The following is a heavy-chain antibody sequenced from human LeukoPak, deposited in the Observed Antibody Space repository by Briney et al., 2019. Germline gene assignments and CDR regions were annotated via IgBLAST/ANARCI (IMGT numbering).Heavy chain of an antibody. D-gene: IGHD1-1*01. CDR1: GFPFSSYW. V-gene: IGHV3-7*01. CDR3: ARLTGTTGFGY. CDR2: IKQDGSGK. J-gene: IGHJ4*02. Sequence: PGGSLRLSCAASGFPFSSYWMSWVRQAPGKGLEWVANIKQDGSGKYYVDSVKGRFTISRDNAKNSLYLQLNSLRADDTAVYYCARLTGTTGFGYWGQGTLVTVSS.